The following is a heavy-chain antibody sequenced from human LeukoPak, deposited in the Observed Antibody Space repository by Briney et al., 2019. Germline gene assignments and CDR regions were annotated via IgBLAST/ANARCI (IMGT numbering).Heavy chain of an antibody. CDR2: IIPIFGTA. D-gene: IGHD6-13*01. CDR1: GGTFSSYA. Sequence: GASVKVSCKASGGTFSSYAISWVRQAPGQGLEWMGGIIPIFGTANYAQEFQGRVTITTDESTSTAYMELSSLRSEDTAVYYCARGAAAYTSMDVWGKGTTVTVSS. V-gene: IGHV1-69*05. J-gene: IGHJ6*03. CDR3: ARGAAAYTSMDV.